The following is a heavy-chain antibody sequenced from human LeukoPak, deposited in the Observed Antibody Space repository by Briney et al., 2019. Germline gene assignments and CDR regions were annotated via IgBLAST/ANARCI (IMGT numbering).Heavy chain of an antibody. CDR3: ATIGSEPQFAT. CDR1: GYTLTSYY. J-gene: IGHJ5*02. V-gene: IGHV1-46*01. CDR2: ISPSGGST. D-gene: IGHD3-9*01. Sequence: GASVKVSCKASGYTLTSYYMHWVRQAPGQGLEWMAIISPSGGSTFYAQKFQGRVTMTRDMSTSTVYMELSSLRSEDTAIYYCATIGSEPQFATWGQGTLVTVSS.